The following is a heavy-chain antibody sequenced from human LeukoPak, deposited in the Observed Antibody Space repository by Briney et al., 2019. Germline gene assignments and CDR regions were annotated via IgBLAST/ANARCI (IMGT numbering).Heavy chain of an antibody. V-gene: IGHV1-24*01. CDR2: FDPEDGET. CDR1: GYTLTELS. Sequence: ASVKVSCKVSGYTLTELSMHWVRQAPGEGLEWMGGFDPEDGETIYAQKFQGRVTMTEDTSTDTAYMELSSLRSEDTAVYYCATEQWLAGNFDYWGQGTLVTVSS. D-gene: IGHD6-19*01. CDR3: ATEQWLAGNFDY. J-gene: IGHJ4*02.